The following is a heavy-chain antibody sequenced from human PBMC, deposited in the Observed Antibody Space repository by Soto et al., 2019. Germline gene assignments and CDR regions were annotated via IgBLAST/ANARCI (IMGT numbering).Heavy chain of an antibody. J-gene: IGHJ6*02. CDR2: IYSSGGT. V-gene: IGHV3-66*01. Sequence: PGGSLRLSCAASGFTVSSNYMSWVRLAPGRGLEWVSIIYSSGGTYYADSVKDRFTISRDNSKSTLYLQMNSLRAEDTALYYCAKGRSYYYYYGVDVWGQGTTVTVSS. CDR1: GFTVSSNY. CDR3: AKGRSYYYYYGVDV.